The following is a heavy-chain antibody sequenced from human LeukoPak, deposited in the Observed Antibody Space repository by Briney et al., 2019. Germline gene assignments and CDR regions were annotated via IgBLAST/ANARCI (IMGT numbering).Heavy chain of an antibody. J-gene: IGHJ4*02. CDR1: GYSISSGYY. V-gene: IGHV4-38-2*02. CDR3: ARDGPSVYFDY. CDR2: IYTSGST. Sequence: SETLSLTCTVSGYSISSGYYWGWIRQPPGKGLEWIGRIYTSGSTNYNPSLKSRVTISLDTSKNHFSLKLDSVTAADTAVYYCARDGPSVYFDYWGQGTLVTVSS.